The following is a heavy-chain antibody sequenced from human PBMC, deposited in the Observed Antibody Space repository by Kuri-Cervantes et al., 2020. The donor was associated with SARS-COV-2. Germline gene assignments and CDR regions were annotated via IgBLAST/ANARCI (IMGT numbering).Heavy chain of an antibody. CDR3: AKDIIAAAGMTIDY. Sequence: GGSLRLSCAASGFTFSSYAMSWVRQAPGTGLEWVSVIYSGGRSTYYADSVKGRFTISRDNAKNSLYLQMNSLRAEDTALYYCAKDIIAAAGMTIDYWGQGTLVTVSS. CDR2: IYSGGRST. D-gene: IGHD6-13*01. CDR1: GFTFSSYA. V-gene: IGHV3-23*03. J-gene: IGHJ4*02.